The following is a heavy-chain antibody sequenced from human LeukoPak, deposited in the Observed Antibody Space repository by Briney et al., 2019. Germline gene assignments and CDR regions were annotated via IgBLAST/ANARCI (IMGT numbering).Heavy chain of an antibody. CDR3: ARIGYSSSSLDL. V-gene: IGHV3-7*03. Sequence: GGSLRLSCAASGFTFSSYWMTWVRQAPGKGLEWGANINKDGSVQYYVDSVKGRFTISRDNAKNSVYLQMNSLRAEDTAIYNCARIGYSSSSLDLWGRGTLVTVSS. CDR1: GFTFSSYW. J-gene: IGHJ4*02. D-gene: IGHD6-6*01. CDR2: INKDGSVQ.